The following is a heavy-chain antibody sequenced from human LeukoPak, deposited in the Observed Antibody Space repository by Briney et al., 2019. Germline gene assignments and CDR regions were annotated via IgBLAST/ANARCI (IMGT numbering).Heavy chain of an antibody. J-gene: IGHJ4*02. CDR2: ISPSGGGT. V-gene: IGHV3-23*01. CDR1: GFTFRTHG. D-gene: IGHD5-18*01. CDR3: AKDGDTAMDFDY. Sequence: GGSLRLSCGASGFTFRTHGMNWVRQAPGKGLEWVSGISPSGGGTYYADSVKGRFTISRDNSKNTLYLQMNSLRAEDTAVYYCAKDGDTAMDFDYWGQGTLVTVSS.